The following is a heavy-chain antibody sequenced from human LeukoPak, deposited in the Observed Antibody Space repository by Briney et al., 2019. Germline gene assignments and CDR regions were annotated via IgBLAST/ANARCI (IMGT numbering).Heavy chain of an antibody. CDR1: GGSFSGYY. D-gene: IGHD6-19*01. Sequence: SETPSLTCAVYGGSFSGYYWSWIRQPPGKGLEWIGEINHSGSTNYNPSLKSRVTISVDTSKNQFSLKLSSVTAADTAVYYCARGDLNSSGWYGGVDYWGQGTLVTVSS. CDR3: ARGDLNSSGWYGGVDY. V-gene: IGHV4-34*01. J-gene: IGHJ4*02. CDR2: INHSGST.